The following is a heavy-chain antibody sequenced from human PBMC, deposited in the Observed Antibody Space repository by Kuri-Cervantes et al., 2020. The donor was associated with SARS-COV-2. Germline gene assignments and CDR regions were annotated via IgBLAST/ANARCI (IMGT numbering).Heavy chain of an antibody. J-gene: IGHJ5*02. CDR1: GFTFSSYG. D-gene: IGHD6-19*01. Sequence: GESLKISCAASGFTFSSYGMHWVRQAPGKGLEWVAVIWYGGSNKYYADSVKGRFTISRDNSKNTLYLQMNSLRAGDTAVYYCAKDAEQWLVPERNWFDPWGQGTLVTVSS. CDR3: AKDAEQWLVPERNWFDP. CDR2: IWYGGSNK. V-gene: IGHV3-30*02.